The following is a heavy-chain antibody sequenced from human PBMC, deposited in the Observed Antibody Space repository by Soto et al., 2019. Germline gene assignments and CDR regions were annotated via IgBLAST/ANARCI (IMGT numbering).Heavy chain of an antibody. CDR3: GRKETAPYCHCASRSIPHFAY. Sequence: EVQLVESGGGLVQPGGSLRLSCAASGFTFNTYRMTWVRQAPGKGLEWVANIKEDGSERFYEDSVKGRFTISRDNAKNPPFSPINSPKIQETAVYYCGRKETAPYCHCASRSIPHFAYWGQGTLVTVSS. CDR2: IKEDGSER. D-gene: IGHD2-21*01. J-gene: IGHJ4*02. CDR1: GFTFNTYR. V-gene: IGHV3-7*01.